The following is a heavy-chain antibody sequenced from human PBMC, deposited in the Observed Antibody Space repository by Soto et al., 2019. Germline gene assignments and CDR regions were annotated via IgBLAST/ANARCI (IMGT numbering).Heavy chain of an antibody. D-gene: IGHD3-3*01. CDR2: INPNSGGT. CDR3: ARKSGPLRSFDP. J-gene: IGHJ5*02. CDR1: GCTFTGYY. V-gene: IGHV1-2*02. Sequence: GPSVTVSCKASGCTFTGYYMHGVRQAPGQGLEWMGWINPNSGGTNYAQKFQGRVTMTRDTSISTAYMELSRLRSDDTAVYYCARKSGPLRSFDPWGQGTLVTVSS.